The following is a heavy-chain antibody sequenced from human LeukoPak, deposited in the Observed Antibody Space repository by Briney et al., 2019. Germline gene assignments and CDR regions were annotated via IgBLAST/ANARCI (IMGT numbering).Heavy chain of an antibody. CDR3: ARAGRSPSVPNYYYDSSGYYYYYGMDV. V-gene: IGHV4-39*07. J-gene: IGHJ6*02. Sequence: SETLSLTCTVSGGSISSSSYYWGWIRQPPGKGLEWIGSIYYSGSTYYNPSLKSRVTISVDTSKNQFSLKLSSVTAADTAVYYCARAGRSPSVPNYYYDSSGYYYYYGMDVWGQGTTVTVSS. CDR2: IYYSGST. D-gene: IGHD3-22*01. CDR1: GGSISSSSYY.